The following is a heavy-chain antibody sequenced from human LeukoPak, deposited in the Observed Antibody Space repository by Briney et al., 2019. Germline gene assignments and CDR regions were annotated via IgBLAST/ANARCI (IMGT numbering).Heavy chain of an antibody. CDR1: GGSISSGDYY. Sequence: SQTLSLTCTVSGGSISSGDYYWSWIRQPAGKGLEWIGRIYSSGSTNYNPSLKSRVTMSVDTSKNQFSLRLSSVTAADTAVYYCARGIYGDYPIDYWGQGTLVTVSS. CDR3: ARGIYGDYPIDY. V-gene: IGHV4-61*02. CDR2: IYSSGST. J-gene: IGHJ4*02. D-gene: IGHD4-17*01.